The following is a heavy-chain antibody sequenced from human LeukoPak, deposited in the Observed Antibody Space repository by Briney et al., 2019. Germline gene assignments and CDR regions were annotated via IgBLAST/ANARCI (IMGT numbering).Heavy chain of an antibody. D-gene: IGHD1-26*01. J-gene: IGHJ6*02. CDR2: IVAGSGNT. CDR3: AAAPGSYSYYYYGMDV. V-gene: IGHV1-58*02. CDR1: GFTFTSSA. Sequence: ASVKGSCKASGFTFTSSAMQWVRQARGQRLEWIGWIVAGSGNTNYAQKFQERVTITRDMSTSTAYMELSSLRSEDTAVYYCAAAPGSYSYYYYGMDVWGQGTTVTVSS.